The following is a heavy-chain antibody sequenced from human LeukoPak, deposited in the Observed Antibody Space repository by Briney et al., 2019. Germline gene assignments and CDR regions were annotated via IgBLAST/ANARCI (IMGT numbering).Heavy chain of an antibody. J-gene: IGHJ4*02. Sequence: ASVKVSCKASGYTFTSCGISWVRQAPGQGLEWMGWISAYNGNTNYAQKLQGRVTVTTDTSTSTAYMELRSLRSDGTAVYYCARGSYYDSSGYYWYFDYWGQGTLVTVSS. V-gene: IGHV1-18*01. D-gene: IGHD3-22*01. CDR3: ARGSYYDSSGYYWYFDY. CDR2: ISAYNGNT. CDR1: GYTFTSCG.